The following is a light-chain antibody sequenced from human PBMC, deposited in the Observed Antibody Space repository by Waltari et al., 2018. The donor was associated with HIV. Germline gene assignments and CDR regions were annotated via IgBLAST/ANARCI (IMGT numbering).Light chain of an antibody. CDR2: ETS. J-gene: IGLJ2*01. Sequence: QSVLTQPPSVSAAPGQTVTLPCSGTSPNIGNIYVSWYHQVPGTTPKPLIYETSNRPSGIPDRFSGSKSGTSATLGITGVQTADEADYYCGTWDDSLGAVVFGGGTRVTV. V-gene: IGLV1-51*02. CDR3: GTWDDSLGAVV. CDR1: SPNIGNIY.